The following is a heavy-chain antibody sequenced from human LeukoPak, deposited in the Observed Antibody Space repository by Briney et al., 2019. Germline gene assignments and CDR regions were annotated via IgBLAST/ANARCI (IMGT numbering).Heavy chain of an antibody. CDR2: IITIGGST. CDR1: GFTFSEYS. D-gene: IGHD3-10*01. Sequence: GVSLRLSCAASGFTFSEYSMHWVRQAPGKGLEYVSAIITIGGSTYYANSVKGRFTISRDDPKNTLDLQMASLRPEDMAVYYCARAFRYYGSGIDYWGRETLVTVVS. J-gene: IGHJ4*02. V-gene: IGHV3-64*01. CDR3: ARAFRYYGSGIDY.